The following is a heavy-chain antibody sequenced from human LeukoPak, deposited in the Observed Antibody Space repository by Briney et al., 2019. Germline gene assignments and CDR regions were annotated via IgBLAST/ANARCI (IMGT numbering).Heavy chain of an antibody. CDR3: ARDKPGDHVERPADRYDY. CDR2: IYTSGST. D-gene: IGHD2-2*01. Sequence: SSETLSLTCTVSGGSISNNSWVWIRQPAGKGLEWIGRIYTSGSTIYNPSLKSRVTMSVDTSKNQFSLNLSSVTAADTAVYYCARDKPGDHVERPADRYDYWGQGTLVTVSS. CDR1: GGSISNNS. V-gene: IGHV4-4*07. J-gene: IGHJ4*02.